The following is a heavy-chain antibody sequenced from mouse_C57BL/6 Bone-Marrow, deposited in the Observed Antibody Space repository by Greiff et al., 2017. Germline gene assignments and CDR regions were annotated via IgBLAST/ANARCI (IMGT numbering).Heavy chain of an antibody. Sequence: VQLQQPGAELVNPGASVKLSCKASGYTFTSYWMQWVKQRPGQGLEWIGEIDPSDSYTNYNQKFKGKATLTVDTSSSTAYMQLSSLTSEDSAVYYCARGDYSSFAYWGQGTLVTGSA. V-gene: IGHV1-50*01. CDR2: IDPSDSYT. CDR1: GYTFTSYW. CDR3: ARGDYSSFAY. D-gene: IGHD2-12*01. J-gene: IGHJ3*01.